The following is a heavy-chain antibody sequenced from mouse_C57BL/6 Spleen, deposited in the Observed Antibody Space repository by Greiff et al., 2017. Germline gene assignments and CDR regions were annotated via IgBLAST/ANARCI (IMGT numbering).Heavy chain of an antibody. J-gene: IGHJ4*01. Sequence: EVQLQQSGPELVKPGASVKISCKASGYTFTDYYMNWVKQSHGKSLEWIGDINPNNGGTSYNQKFKGKATLTVDKSSSTAYMELRSLTSEDSAVYYCARSEISRYYAMDYWGQGTSVTVSS. V-gene: IGHV1-26*01. CDR3: ARSEISRYYAMDY. CDR1: GYTFTDYY. D-gene: IGHD3-1*01. CDR2: INPNNGGT.